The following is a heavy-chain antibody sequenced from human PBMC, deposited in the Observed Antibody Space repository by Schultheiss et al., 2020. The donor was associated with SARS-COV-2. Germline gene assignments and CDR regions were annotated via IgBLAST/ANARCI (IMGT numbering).Heavy chain of an antibody. CDR2: IYYSGST. CDR3: ARAYCGGDCYSDWYFDL. Sequence: SETLSLTCTVSGGSISSSSYYWGWIRQPPGKGLEWIGSIYYSGSTYYNPSLKSRVTISVDTSKNQFSLKLSSVTAADTAVYYCARAYCGGDCYSDWYFDLWGRGTLVTVSS. V-gene: IGHV4-39*07. CDR1: GGSISSSSYY. D-gene: IGHD2-21*02. J-gene: IGHJ2*01.